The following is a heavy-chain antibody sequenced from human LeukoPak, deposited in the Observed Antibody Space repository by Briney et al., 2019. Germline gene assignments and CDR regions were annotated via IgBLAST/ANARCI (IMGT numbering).Heavy chain of an antibody. CDR3: TTSDYYYYYGMDV. V-gene: IGHV3-15*01. CDR1: GFTFSNTW. CDR2: IKSKTDGGTT. J-gene: IGHJ6*04. Sequence: GGSLTLTCAASGFTFSNTWMSWVRHAPRKGLEWVGRIKSKTDGGTTYYAAPVKGRFTISRDDSKTTLYLQMDSLKTEDTAVYYCTTSDYYYYYGMDVWGKGTTVTVSS.